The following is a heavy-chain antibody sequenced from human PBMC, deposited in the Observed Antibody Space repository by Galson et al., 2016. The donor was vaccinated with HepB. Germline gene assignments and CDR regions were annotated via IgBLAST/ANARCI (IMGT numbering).Heavy chain of an antibody. CDR2: IFDIGST. V-gene: IGHV4-61*01. J-gene: IGHJ2*01. CDR3: ARGGVVNAYWYFDL. CDR1: GGSVSSASYY. Sequence: ETLSLTCTVSGGSVSSASYYWSWIRQPPGKGLEWIGYIFDIGSTNYNPSLKRRVTISVDTSKHQFSLKLTSVTAAGTAVYYCARGGVVNAYWYFDLWGRGTLVTVSS. D-gene: IGHD3-3*01.